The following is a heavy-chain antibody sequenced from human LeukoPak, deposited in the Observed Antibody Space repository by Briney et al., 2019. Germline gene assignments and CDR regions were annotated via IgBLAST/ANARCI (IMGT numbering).Heavy chain of an antibody. CDR3: ARSNYYGSGSYWYDSQQTAEFDY. J-gene: IGHJ4*02. CDR1: GFTVSSNY. CDR2: IYSGGST. Sequence: PGGSLRLSCAASGFTVSSNYMSWVRQAPGKGLEWVSVIYSGGSTYYADSVKGRFTISRDNSKNTLYLQMNSLRAEDTAVYYCARSNYYGSGSYWYDSQQTAEFDYWGQGTLVTVSS. V-gene: IGHV3-53*01. D-gene: IGHD3-10*01.